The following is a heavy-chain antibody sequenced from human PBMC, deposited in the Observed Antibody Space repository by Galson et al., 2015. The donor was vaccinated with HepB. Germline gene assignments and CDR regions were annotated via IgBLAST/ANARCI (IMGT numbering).Heavy chain of an antibody. Sequence: ETLSLTCTVFGDSISCNYWSWIRQPPGKGLEWIGYIHHSGPTNYNPSLKSRVTISIDTSKNHFSLRLTSVTAADTAVYFCASGSFGVFDYWGQGALVTVSS. D-gene: IGHD1-14*01. CDR3: ASGSFGVFDY. CDR2: IHHSGPT. CDR1: GDSISCNY. J-gene: IGHJ4*02. V-gene: IGHV4-59*01.